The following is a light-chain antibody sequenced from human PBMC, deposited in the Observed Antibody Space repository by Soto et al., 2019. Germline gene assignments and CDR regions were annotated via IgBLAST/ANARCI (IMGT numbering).Light chain of an antibody. V-gene: IGKV3-11*01. CDR3: QQRRNWPIT. Sequence: EIVLTQSPDTVSLSPGERATLSCRASQSVSSYLAWYQQKPGQAPRLLIYDASNRATGIPARFSGSGSGTDFTLTISSLEPEDFAVYYCQQRRNWPITFGQGTRLEIK. J-gene: IGKJ5*01. CDR2: DAS. CDR1: QSVSSY.